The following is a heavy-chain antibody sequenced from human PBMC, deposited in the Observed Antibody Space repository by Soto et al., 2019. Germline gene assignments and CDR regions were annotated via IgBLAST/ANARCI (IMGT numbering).Heavy chain of an antibody. CDR3: AREVGDYYDSSGYYFDY. J-gene: IGHJ4*02. CDR1: GGSISSYY. D-gene: IGHD3-22*01. Sequence: SETLSLTCTVSGGSISSYYWSWIRQPPGKGLEWIGYIYYSGSTNYNPSLKSRVTISVDTSKNQFSLKLSSVTAADTAVYYCAREVGDYYDSSGYYFDYWGQGTLVTVSS. V-gene: IGHV4-59*01. CDR2: IYYSGST.